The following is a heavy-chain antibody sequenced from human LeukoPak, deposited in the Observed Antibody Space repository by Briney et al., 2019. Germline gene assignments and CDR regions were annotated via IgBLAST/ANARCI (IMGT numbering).Heavy chain of an antibody. D-gene: IGHD5-12*01. Sequence: PGGSLRLSCAASGFTFSSYWMHWVRQASGKGLEWVSVMYSGGDTYYADSVKGRFTISRDNSKNTLYLQMNSLRAEDTAVYYCAGTLYSGYGLGSLGAFDIWGQGTMVTVSS. V-gene: IGHV3-53*01. CDR2: MYSGGDT. CDR3: AGTLYSGYGLGSLGAFDI. J-gene: IGHJ3*02. CDR1: GFTFSSYW.